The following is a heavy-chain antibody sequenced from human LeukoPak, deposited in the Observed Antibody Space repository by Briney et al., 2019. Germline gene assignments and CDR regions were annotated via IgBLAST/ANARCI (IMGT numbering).Heavy chain of an antibody. Sequence: PGGPLRLSCAASGFTFSSYAMSWVRQAPGKGLEWVSAISGSGVSTYYADSVKGRFTISRDNSRNTLYLQVNSLGAEDTAMYYCAKENTFYYGSGSSFDYWGQGTLVILSS. V-gene: IGHV3-23*01. CDR2: ISGSGVST. D-gene: IGHD3-10*01. CDR1: GFTFSSYA. J-gene: IGHJ4*02. CDR3: AKENTFYYGSGSSFDY.